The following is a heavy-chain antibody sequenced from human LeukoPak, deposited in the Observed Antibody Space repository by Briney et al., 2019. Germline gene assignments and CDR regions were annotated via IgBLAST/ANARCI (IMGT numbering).Heavy chain of an antibody. CDR2: IKQDGSEK. V-gene: IGHV3-7*01. CDR1: GFTVNRKY. Sequence: GGSLRLSCVASGFTVNRKYMTWVRQAPGKGLEWVANIKQDGSEKYYVDSVKGRFTISRDNAKNSLYLQMNSLRAEDTAVYYCARVRYYDSSGYSDFDYWGQGTLVTVSS. CDR3: ARVRYYDSSGYSDFDY. J-gene: IGHJ4*02. D-gene: IGHD3-22*01.